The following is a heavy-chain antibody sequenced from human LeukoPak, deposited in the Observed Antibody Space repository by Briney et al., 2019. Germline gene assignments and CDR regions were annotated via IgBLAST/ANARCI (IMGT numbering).Heavy chain of an antibody. CDR3: AREGDSSGYFLQFDP. J-gene: IGHJ5*02. Sequence: GGSLRLSCAASGFTFSDYYMSWIRQAPGKGLEWVSYISSSGSTIYYEDSVKGRFTISRDNAKNSLYLQMNSLRAEDTAVYYCAREGDSSGYFLQFDPWGQGTLVTVSS. CDR2: ISSSGSTI. D-gene: IGHD3-22*01. V-gene: IGHV3-11*01. CDR1: GFTFSDYY.